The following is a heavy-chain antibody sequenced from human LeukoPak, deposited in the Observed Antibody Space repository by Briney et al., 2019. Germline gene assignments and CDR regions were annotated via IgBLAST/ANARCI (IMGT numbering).Heavy chain of an antibody. CDR1: GFTFGSYG. Sequence: GGSLRLSCAASGFTFGSYGMSWVRQAPGKGLEWVSFITPNADRASYADSVKGRFTISRDNPRNTLYMQMNSQRDEDTAVYYCAIMHGYYDGSGYWVQWGQGTLVTVSS. CDR3: AIMHGYYDGSGYWVQ. CDR2: ITPNADRA. V-gene: IGHV3-23*01. J-gene: IGHJ1*01. D-gene: IGHD3-22*01.